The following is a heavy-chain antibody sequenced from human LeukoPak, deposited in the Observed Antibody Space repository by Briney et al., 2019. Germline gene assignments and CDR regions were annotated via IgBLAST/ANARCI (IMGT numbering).Heavy chain of an antibody. D-gene: IGHD3-10*01. CDR2: ISRSGGST. CDR3: ASGKTMVRGVIINGMDV. J-gene: IGHJ6*02. V-gene: IGHV3-23*01. Sequence: PGGSLRLSCAASGFTFSSYAMSWVRQAPGKGLEWVSAISRSGGSTYYADSVKGRFTISRDNSKNTLYLQMNSLRAEDTAVYYCASGKTMVRGVIINGMDVWGQGTTVTVSS. CDR1: GFTFSSYA.